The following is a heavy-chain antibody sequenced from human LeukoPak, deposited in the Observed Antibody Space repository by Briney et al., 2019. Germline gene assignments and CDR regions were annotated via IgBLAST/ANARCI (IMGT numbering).Heavy chain of an antibody. Sequence: GGSLRLSCAASGFTFSSYWMNWARQAPGKGLEWVASINHNGNVNYYVDSVKGRFTISRDNAKDSLYLQMSNLRAEDTAVYYCARGGSGWYLDFDYWGQGTLVTVSS. D-gene: IGHD6-19*01. J-gene: IGHJ4*02. CDR1: GFTFSSYW. CDR2: INHNGNVN. CDR3: ARGGSGWYLDFDY. V-gene: IGHV3-7*03.